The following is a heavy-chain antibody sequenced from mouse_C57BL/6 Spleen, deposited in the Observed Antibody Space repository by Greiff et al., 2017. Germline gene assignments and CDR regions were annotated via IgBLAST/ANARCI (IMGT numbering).Heavy chain of an antibody. V-gene: IGHV1-52*01. CDR1: GYTFTSYW. J-gene: IGHJ2*01. D-gene: IGHD1-1*01. CDR2: IDPSDSET. CDR3: ARDRVGGDY. Sequence: QVLLQQPGAELVRPGSSVKLSCKASGYTFTSYWMHWVKQRPIQGLEWIGNIDPSDSETHYTQKFKDKSTLTVDKSSSTAYMQLSSLTSEDSAVYYCARDRVGGDYWGQGTTLTVSS.